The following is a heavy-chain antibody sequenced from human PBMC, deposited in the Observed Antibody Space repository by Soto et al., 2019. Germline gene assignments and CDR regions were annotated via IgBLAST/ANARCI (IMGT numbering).Heavy chain of an antibody. Sequence: GGSLRLSCAASGFTFKDFAMHWIRQAPGGGLEWVAAISYDDTTRFYAESVKGRFAISRDNSKNTLHLQMNSLRLEDTAVYFCVRGFRFTFITHADKWGQVTRVTVSS. CDR1: GFTFKDFA. CDR3: VRGFRFTFITHADK. V-gene: IGHV3-30*09. CDR2: ISYDDTTR. D-gene: IGHD3-3*01. J-gene: IGHJ4*02.